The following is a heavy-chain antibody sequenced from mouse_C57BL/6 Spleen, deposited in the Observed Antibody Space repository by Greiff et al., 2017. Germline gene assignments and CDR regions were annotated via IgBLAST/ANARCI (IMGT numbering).Heavy chain of an antibody. CDR2: FHPYNDDT. V-gene: IGHV1-47*01. Sequence: VKLVESGAELVKPGASVKMSCKASGYTFTTYPIEWMKQNHGKSLEWIGNFHPYNDDTKYNEKFKGKATLTVEKSSSTVYLELSRLTSYDSAVYYCARGRYYDYDDYAMDYWGQGTSVTVSS. D-gene: IGHD2-4*01. J-gene: IGHJ4*01. CDR3: ARGRYYDYDDYAMDY. CDR1: GYTFTTYP.